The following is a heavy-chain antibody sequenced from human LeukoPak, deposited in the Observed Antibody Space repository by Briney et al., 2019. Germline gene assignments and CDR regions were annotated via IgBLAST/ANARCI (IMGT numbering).Heavy chain of an antibody. CDR1: GGSISSYY. V-gene: IGHV4-4*07. J-gene: IGHJ4*02. CDR3: ARDPIQYFVSGDDY. D-gene: IGHD3-10*01. Sequence: PSETLSLTCTVSGGSISSYYWSWFRQPAGKGLEWIGRIYTSGSTNYNPSLKSRVTMSVDTSKNQFSLKLSSVTAADTAVYYCARDPIQYFVSGDDYWGQGTLVTVSS. CDR2: IYTSGST.